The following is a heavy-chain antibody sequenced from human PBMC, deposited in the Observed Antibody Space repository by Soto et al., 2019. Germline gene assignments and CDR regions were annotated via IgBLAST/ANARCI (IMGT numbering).Heavy chain of an antibody. D-gene: IGHD3-3*01. J-gene: IGHJ4*02. CDR1: GGSISSYY. Sequence: QVQLQESGPGLVKPSETLSLTCTVSGGSISSYYWSWIRQPAGKGLEWIGRIYTSGSTNYNPTLKSRVTMSVDTSKNQFSLKLSSVTAADTAVYYCARERGESSGFVLVFDYWGQGTLVTVSS. V-gene: IGHV4-4*07. CDR3: ARERGESSGFVLVFDY. CDR2: IYTSGST.